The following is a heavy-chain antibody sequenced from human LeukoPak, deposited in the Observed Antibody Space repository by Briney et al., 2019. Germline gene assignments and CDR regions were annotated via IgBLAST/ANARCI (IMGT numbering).Heavy chain of an antibody. CDR3: ARAARYCSSTSCCDY. D-gene: IGHD2-2*01. J-gene: IGHJ4*02. CDR1: GFTFSSYS. CDR2: IGSSSSYI. V-gene: IGHV3-21*01. Sequence: GGSLRLSCAASGFTFSSYSMNWVRQAPGKGLEWVSSIGSSSSYIYYADSVKGRFTISRDNAKNSLYLQMNSLRAEDTAVYYCARAARYCSSTSCCDYWGQGTLVTVSS.